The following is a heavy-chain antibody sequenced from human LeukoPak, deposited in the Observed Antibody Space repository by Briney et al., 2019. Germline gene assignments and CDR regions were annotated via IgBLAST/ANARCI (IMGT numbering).Heavy chain of an antibody. Sequence: GGSLRLSCAASGFTFSIYAMSWVRQAPGKGLEWVSAISASGGNTYYADSVKGRFTISRDNSKNTLYLQMNSQRADDTAVYFCAKGGIVVVPAARPMDVWGQGTTVTVSS. D-gene: IGHD2-2*01. V-gene: IGHV3-23*01. CDR3: AKGGIVVVPAARPMDV. CDR1: GFTFSIYA. J-gene: IGHJ6*02. CDR2: ISASGGNT.